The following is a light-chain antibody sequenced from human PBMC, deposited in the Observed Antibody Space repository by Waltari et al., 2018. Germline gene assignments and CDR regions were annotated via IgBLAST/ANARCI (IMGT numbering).Light chain of an antibody. CDR1: QSVRSSY. CDR3: QQYGNSPRT. CDR2: GAS. J-gene: IGKJ2*02. Sequence: EIVLTQSPGTLSLSPGERATLSCRASQSVRSSYLAWYQHKPGQAPRLLIYGASSRATGIADRFSGSGSGTDFNLTISRLEPEDFAAYYCQQYGNSPRTFGQGTRLEIK. V-gene: IGKV3-20*01.